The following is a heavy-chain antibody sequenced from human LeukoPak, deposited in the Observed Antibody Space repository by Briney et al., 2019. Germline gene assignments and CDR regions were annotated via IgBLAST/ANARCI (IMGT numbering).Heavy chain of an antibody. CDR1: GYTFTSYY. Sequence: ASVKVSCKASGYTFTSYYMHWVRQAPGQGLEWMGPINPTGSSTAYAQKFQGRVTMTRDMSTSTDYMELSSLRSDDTAIYYCARDNSLGDNAWWFDPWGQGTLVTVSS. CDR2: INPTGSST. D-gene: IGHD1-26*01. V-gene: IGHV1-46*01. J-gene: IGHJ5*02. CDR3: ARDNSLGDNAWWFDP.